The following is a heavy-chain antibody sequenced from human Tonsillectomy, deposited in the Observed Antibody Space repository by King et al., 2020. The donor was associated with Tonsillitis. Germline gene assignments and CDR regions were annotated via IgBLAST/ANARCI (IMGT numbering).Heavy chain of an antibody. V-gene: IGHV3-9*01. Sequence: VQLVESGGGLVQPGRSLRLSCAASGFTFDDYAMHWVRQAPGKGLEWVSSISWNSGSIGYADSVKGRFTISRDNAKNSLYLQMNSLRTEDTALYFCAKDDAATMTTLTSYNDYGMDVWGQGTTVTVPS. CDR1: GFTFDDYA. D-gene: IGHD4-17*01. CDR3: AKDDAATMTTLTSYNDYGMDV. CDR2: ISWNSGSI. J-gene: IGHJ6*02.